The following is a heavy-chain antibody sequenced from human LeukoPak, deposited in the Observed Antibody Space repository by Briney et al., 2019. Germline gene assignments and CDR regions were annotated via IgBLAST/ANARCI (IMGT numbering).Heavy chain of an antibody. J-gene: IGHJ4*02. V-gene: IGHV4-39*07. Sequence: SETLSLTCTVTGGSITSNPYYWGWIRQPPGKGLEWIGSISFDGNLYYDPSLKSRVTVSRDTSKNQFSLKVNSVTAADTAVYYCARINGGIWGQGTLVTVSS. D-gene: IGHD2-8*01. CDR1: GGSITSNPYY. CDR3: ARINGGI. CDR2: ISFDGNL.